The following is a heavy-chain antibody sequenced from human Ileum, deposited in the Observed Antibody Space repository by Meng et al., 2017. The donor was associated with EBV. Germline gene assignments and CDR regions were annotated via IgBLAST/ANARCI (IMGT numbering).Heavy chain of an antibody. Sequence: PGLGNPSRTLSLTRHVSGGSISSSNWGSWVRQPPGKGLEWIGEIYHSGSTNYNPSLKSRVTISVDKSKNQFSLKLSSVTAADTAVYYCARDFGPHQLWYWGQGTLVTVSS. CDR3: ARDFGPHQLWY. J-gene: IGHJ4*02. D-gene: IGHD3-16*01. CDR1: GGSISSSNW. V-gene: IGHV4-4*02. CDR2: IYHSGST.